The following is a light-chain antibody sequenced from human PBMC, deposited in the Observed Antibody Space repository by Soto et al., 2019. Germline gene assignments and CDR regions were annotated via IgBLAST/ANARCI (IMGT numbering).Light chain of an antibody. J-gene: IGKJ3*01. CDR2: ATS. CDR3: YQYYSSPHT. CDR1: PTISRDD. V-gene: IGKV3-20*01. Sequence: EIVLTQSPGTLSLSPGETATLSCRTSPTISRDDLAWYQQRPGQAPRLLVSATSRRATGIPDRFNGYGSGTDFTLTISSLEPEDFGVYYCYQYYSSPHTFGPGTRVDIK.